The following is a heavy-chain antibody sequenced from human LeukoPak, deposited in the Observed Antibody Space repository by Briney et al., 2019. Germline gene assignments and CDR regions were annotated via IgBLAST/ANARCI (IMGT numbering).Heavy chain of an antibody. CDR1: GFTFSRYA. D-gene: IGHD2-2*02. J-gene: IGHJ4*02. CDR2: ISGSGGST. V-gene: IGHV3-23*01. CDR3: AKEGDIVVVPAAIPASFFDY. Sequence: AGSLRLSSAASGFTFSRYAMSWVRQAPGKGLECVSAISGSGGSTYYADSVKGRFTISRDNSKNTLYLQMNSLRAEDTAVYYCAKEGDIVVVPAAIPASFFDYWGQGTLVTVSS.